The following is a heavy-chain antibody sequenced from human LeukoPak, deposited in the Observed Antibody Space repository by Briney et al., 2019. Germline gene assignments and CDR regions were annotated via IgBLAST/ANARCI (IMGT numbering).Heavy chain of an antibody. CDR3: ARVGCSGGTCYDY. D-gene: IGHD2-15*01. CDR1: GFTFSSYS. CDR2: ISSGSNYI. V-gene: IGHV3-21*01. J-gene: IGHJ4*02. Sequence: GGSLRLSCAASGFTFSSYSMYWVRQAPGKGLEWVSFISSGSNYIYYIDSVKGRFTISRDNAKNSLYLQMNSLRVEDTAIYYCARVGCSGGTCYDYWGQATLVTVSS.